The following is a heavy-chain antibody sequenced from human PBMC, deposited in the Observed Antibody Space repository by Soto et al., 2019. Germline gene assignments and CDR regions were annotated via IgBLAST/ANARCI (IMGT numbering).Heavy chain of an antibody. CDR1: GFTFSSYS. Sequence: EVQLVESGGGLVKPGGSLRLSCAASGFTFSSYSMNWVRQAPGKGLEWVSSISSSSSYIYYADSVKGRFTISRDNAKNSLYLQMNSLRAEDTAVYYCARDLMYSSGLAAFDHWGQGTLVTVSS. CDR3: ARDLMYSSGLAAFDH. CDR2: ISSSSSYI. J-gene: IGHJ4*02. D-gene: IGHD6-19*01. V-gene: IGHV3-21*01.